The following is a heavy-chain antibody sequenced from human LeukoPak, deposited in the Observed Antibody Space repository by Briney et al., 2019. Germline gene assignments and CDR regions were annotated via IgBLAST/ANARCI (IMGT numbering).Heavy chain of an antibody. V-gene: IGHV4-59*11. CDR1: GGSISSHY. D-gene: IGHD6-19*01. J-gene: IGHJ2*01. CDR2: IFYSGST. CDR3: ARVGYSSGWSHFDL. Sequence: SETLSLTCTVSGGSISSHYWSWIRQPPGKGLEWIAYIFYSGSTNYNPSLKNRVTISVDTSKNQFPLKLSSVTAADTAVYYCARVGYSSGWSHFDLWGRGTLVSVSS.